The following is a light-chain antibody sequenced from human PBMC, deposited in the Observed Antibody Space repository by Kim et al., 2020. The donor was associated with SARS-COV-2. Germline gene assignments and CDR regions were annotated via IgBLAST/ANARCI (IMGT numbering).Light chain of an antibody. V-gene: IGLV3-21*04. Sequence: SYELTQPPSVSVAPGQTAIITCGGDNIGAKSVHWYQQRPGQAPRLALFYDTDRPSGTPQRFSGFYSGNTATLTIARVEGGDEADYYCQVWDNNSEYPVVFGGGTQLTVL. CDR2: YDT. CDR1: NIGAKS. J-gene: IGLJ2*01. CDR3: QVWDNNSEYPVV.